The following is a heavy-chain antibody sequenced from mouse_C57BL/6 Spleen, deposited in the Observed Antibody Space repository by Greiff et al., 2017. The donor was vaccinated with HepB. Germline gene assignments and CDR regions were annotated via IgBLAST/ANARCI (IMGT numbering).Heavy chain of an antibody. CDR3: ARDRYYYGSSYFDY. J-gene: IGHJ2*01. CDR2: ISYDGSN. V-gene: IGHV3-6*01. Sequence: EESGPGLVKPSQSLSLTCSVTGYSITSGYYWNWIRQFPGNKLEWMGYISYDGSNNYNPSLKNRISITRDTSKNQFFLKLNSVTTEDTATYYCARDRYYYGSSYFDYWGQGTTLTVSS. CDR1: GYSITSGYY. D-gene: IGHD1-1*01.